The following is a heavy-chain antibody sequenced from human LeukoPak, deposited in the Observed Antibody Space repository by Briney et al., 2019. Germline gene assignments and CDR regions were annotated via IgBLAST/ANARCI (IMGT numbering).Heavy chain of an antibody. CDR2: IYYSGNT. V-gene: IGHV4-39*07. Sequence: SETLSLTCTVSGGSISSSNYYWGWIRQPPGKGLEWIGSIYYSGNTYYNPSLKSRLTISVDTSKNQFSLKLSSVTAADTAVYYCARDSGTRRFDYWGQGTLVTVSS. J-gene: IGHJ4*02. D-gene: IGHD6-13*01. CDR1: GGSISSSNYY. CDR3: ARDSGTRRFDY.